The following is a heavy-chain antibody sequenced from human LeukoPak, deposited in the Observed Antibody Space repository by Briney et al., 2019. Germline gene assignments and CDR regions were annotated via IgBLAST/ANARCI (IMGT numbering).Heavy chain of an antibody. CDR2: IYQSGNT. Sequence: SQTLSLTCAVSGGSISSGGYSWSWIRQPPGKGLEWIGYIYQSGNTYYNPSLKSRVTISVDRSKNQFSLKLSSVTAADTAVYYCVRGGGSSGSGFDYWGQGTLVTVSS. CDR3: VRGGGSSGSGFDY. CDR1: GGSISSGGYS. D-gene: IGHD3-22*01. J-gene: IGHJ4*02. V-gene: IGHV4-30-2*01.